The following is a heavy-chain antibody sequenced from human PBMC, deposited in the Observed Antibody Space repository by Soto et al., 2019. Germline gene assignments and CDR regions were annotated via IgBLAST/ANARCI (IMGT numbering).Heavy chain of an antibody. Sequence: PSETLSVTCSVSSDSMNSGGYYWSWIRQHPGKGLEWIGYIYSNGDTYYNPSLKSRVTISVDTSKNQFSLNLTSVTAADTAVYYCERSGGSSSGYYYYAMDVWGQGTTVTV. CDR2: IYSNGDT. CDR3: ERSGGSSSGYYYYAMDV. V-gene: IGHV4-31*03. D-gene: IGHD6-6*01. CDR1: SDSMNSGGYY. J-gene: IGHJ6*02.